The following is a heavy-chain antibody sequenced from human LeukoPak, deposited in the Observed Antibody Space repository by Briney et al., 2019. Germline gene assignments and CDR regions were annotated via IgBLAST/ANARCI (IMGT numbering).Heavy chain of an antibody. CDR2: IYYSGST. CDR3: ARLKSVLLWFGELLSYYFDY. CDR1: GGSISSSSYY. Sequence: SETLSLTCTVSGGSISSSSYYWGWIRQPPEKGLEWIGSIYYSGSTYYNPSLKSRVTISVDTSKNQFSLKLSSVTAADTAVYYCARLKSVLLWFGELLSYYFDYWGQGTLVTVSS. D-gene: IGHD3-10*01. J-gene: IGHJ4*02. V-gene: IGHV4-39*01.